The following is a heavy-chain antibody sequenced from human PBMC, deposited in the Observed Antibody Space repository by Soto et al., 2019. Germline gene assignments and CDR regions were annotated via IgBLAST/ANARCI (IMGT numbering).Heavy chain of an antibody. J-gene: IGHJ4*02. CDR1: GGSISSYY. CDR3: AREPYRDYYFDY. V-gene: IGHV4-59*01. Sequence: SETVSLTCTVSGGSISSYYWSWIRQPPGKGLEWIGYIYYSGSTNYNPSLKSRVTISVDTSKNQFSLKLSSVTAADTAVYYCAREPYRDYYFDYWGPAPLVT. CDR2: IYYSGST. D-gene: IGHD4-17*01.